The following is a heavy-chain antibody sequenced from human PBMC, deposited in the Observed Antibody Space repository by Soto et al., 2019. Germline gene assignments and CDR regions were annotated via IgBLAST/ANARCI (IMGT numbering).Heavy chain of an antibody. Sequence: QVQLVESGGXVVXXXXSLRLSCAASGFTFSYYGMHWVRQAPGKGLECVALISSDGSNLFYVDSVKGRFTISRDNSKNTLYLQMNSLRPEDTAVYYCAKNTGGNSYYFDFWGQGTLVTVSS. CDR3: AKNTGGNSYYFDF. CDR2: ISSDGSNL. CDR1: GFTFSYYG. V-gene: IGHV3-30*18. J-gene: IGHJ4*02. D-gene: IGHD2-21*01.